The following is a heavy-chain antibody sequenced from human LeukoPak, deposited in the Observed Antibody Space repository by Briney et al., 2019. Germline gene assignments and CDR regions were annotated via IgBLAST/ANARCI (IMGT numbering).Heavy chain of an antibody. D-gene: IGHD3-10*01. CDR2: INPNSGGT. Sequence: ASVKVSCKASGYTFTGYYMHWVRQAPGQGLEWMGWINPNSGGTNYAQKFQGRVTMTRDTSISTAYMELSRLRSDDTAVYYCARGSSMVRGVIFLPFDSWGQGTLVTVSS. V-gene: IGHV1-2*02. CDR3: ARGSSMVRGVIFLPFDS. CDR1: GYTFTGYY. J-gene: IGHJ4*02.